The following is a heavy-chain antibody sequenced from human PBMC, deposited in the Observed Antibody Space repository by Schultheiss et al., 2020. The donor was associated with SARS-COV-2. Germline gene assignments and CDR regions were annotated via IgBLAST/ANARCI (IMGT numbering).Heavy chain of an antibody. D-gene: IGHD6-13*01. CDR2: ISYDGSYK. J-gene: IGHJ6*02. CDR1: GFTFSDYG. Sequence: GESLKISCAASGFTFSDYGMHWVRQAPGKGLEWVALISYDGSYKFYADSVKGRFTISRDNSKNTLYLQMNSLRAEDTAVYYCAREIAAAVTARGNYGMDVWGQGTTVTVSS. CDR3: AREIAAAVTARGNYGMDV. V-gene: IGHV3-30*03.